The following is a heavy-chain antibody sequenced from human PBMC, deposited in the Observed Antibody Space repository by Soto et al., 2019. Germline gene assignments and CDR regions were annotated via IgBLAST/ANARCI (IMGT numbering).Heavy chain of an antibody. V-gene: IGHV3-23*01. CDR2: ITGNGAVT. J-gene: IGHJ3*01. D-gene: IGHD4-17*01. Sequence: EVQFLESGGGVVRPGGSLRLSCVASGLSFDNYAMTWVRQSPGKGLEWLACITGNGAVTSYTDSVRGRFTISRDNSKNTLYLQIDSLRADDTAVYYCGKDPNGDYFGTFDFWGQGTTVTVSS. CDR3: GKDPNGDYFGTFDF. CDR1: GLSFDNYA.